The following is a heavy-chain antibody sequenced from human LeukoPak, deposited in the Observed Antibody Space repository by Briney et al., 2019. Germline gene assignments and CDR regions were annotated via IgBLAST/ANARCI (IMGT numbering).Heavy chain of an antibody. D-gene: IGHD6-13*01. J-gene: IGHJ5*02. CDR1: GFTFSDYH. V-gene: IGHV3-11*06. Sequence: GGSLRLSCAASGFTFSDYHMSWIRQAPGKGLEWVSYISSSSSYTNYADSVKGRFTISRDNAKNTLYLQMNSLRAEDTAVYYCARSIVAASFDPWGQGTLVTVSS. CDR3: ARSIVAASFDP. CDR2: ISSSSSYT.